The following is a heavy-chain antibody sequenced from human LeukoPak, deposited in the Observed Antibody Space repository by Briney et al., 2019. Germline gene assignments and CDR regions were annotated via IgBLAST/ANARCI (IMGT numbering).Heavy chain of an antibody. J-gene: IGHJ4*02. CDR1: GFTISSYE. D-gene: IGHD6-13*01. V-gene: IGHV3-48*03. CDR2: ISVSGETK. Sequence: GGSLRLSCAASGFTISSYEMDWVRQAPGKGLEWVSHISVSGETKNYAESVKGRFTISRDNAKNSLYLQMNSLGAEDTAVYYCARRGTSSSWAHFDYWGQGTLVTVSS. CDR3: ARRGTSSSWAHFDY.